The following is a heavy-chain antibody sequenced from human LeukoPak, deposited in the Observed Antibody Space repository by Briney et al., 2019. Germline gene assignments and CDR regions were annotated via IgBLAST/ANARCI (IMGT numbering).Heavy chain of an antibody. CDR1: GGSISSYY. V-gene: IGHV4-59*12. CDR2: IYHSGST. J-gene: IGHJ5*02. CDR3: ARGYRGKFDP. D-gene: IGHD3-16*01. Sequence: SETLSLTCTVSGGSISSYYWSWIRQPPGKGLEWIGEIYHSGSTNYNPSLKSRVTISVDKSKNQFSLKLSSVTAADTAVYYCARGYRGKFDPWGQGTLVTVSS.